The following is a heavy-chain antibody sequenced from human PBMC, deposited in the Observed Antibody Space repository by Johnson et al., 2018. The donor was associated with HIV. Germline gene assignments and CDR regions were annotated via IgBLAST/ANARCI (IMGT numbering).Heavy chain of an antibody. J-gene: IGHJ3*02. CDR2: IKQDGSEK. CDR1: GFTFSSYW. D-gene: IGHD1-26*01. Sequence: VQLVESGGGVVQAGRSLILSCAASGFTFSSYWMSWVRQAPGKGLEWVANIKQDGSEKYYVDSVKGRFTISRDNAKNSLYLQMNSLRAEDTAMYYCARGWVGATLRAFDIWGQGTMLTVSS. V-gene: IGHV3-7*03. CDR3: ARGWVGATLRAFDI.